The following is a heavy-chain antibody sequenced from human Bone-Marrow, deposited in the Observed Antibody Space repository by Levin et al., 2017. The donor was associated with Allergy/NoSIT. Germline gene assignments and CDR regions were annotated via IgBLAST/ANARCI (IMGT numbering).Heavy chain of an antibody. Sequence: KVGESLKISCKASAYLFTDFWIGWVRQLPGKGLEWMGIIYPGDSDDRYTPSFEGQVSISVDKSINTVYLQWISLKASDTATYFCARKEAGYGSETIDYWGQGTRVTVSS. CDR1: AYLFTDFW. V-gene: IGHV5-51*01. CDR3: ARKEAGYGSETIDY. D-gene: IGHD3-10*01. J-gene: IGHJ4*02. CDR2: IYPGDSDD.